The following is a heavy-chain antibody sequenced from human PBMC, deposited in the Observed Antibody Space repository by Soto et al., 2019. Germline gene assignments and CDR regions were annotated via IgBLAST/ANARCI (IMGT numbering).Heavy chain of an antibody. CDR2: IYSGGST. Sequence: GGSLRLSCAASGFTVSSNYMSWVRQAPGKGLDWVSVIYSGGSTYYADSVKGRFTISRDNSKNTLYLQMNSLRAEDTAVYYCARDSPISSQSGWNYYYGMDVWGQGTTVTVSS. CDR1: GFTVSSNY. J-gene: IGHJ6*02. V-gene: IGHV3-53*01. D-gene: IGHD3-3*01. CDR3: ARDSPISSQSGWNYYYGMDV.